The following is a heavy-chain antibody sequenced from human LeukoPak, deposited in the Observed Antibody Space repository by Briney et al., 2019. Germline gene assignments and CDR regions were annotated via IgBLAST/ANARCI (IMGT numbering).Heavy chain of an antibody. V-gene: IGHV4-59*08. CDR1: GGSISSYY. CDR3: ARQGDNWNDGY. J-gene: IGHJ4*02. D-gene: IGHD1-20*01. CDR2: IYYSGST. Sequence: PSETLSLTCTVSGGSISSYYWSWIRQPPGKGLEWIGYIYYSGSTKYNPPLKSRVTISVDTSKNQFSLKLSSVTAADTAVYYCARQGDNWNDGYWGQGTLVTVSS.